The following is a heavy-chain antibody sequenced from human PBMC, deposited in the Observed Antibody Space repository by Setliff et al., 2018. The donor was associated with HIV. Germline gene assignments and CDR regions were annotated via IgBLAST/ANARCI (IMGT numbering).Heavy chain of an antibody. V-gene: IGHV1-69*13. J-gene: IGHJ6*03. CDR2: ILPFFDTA. D-gene: IGHD3-3*01. Sequence: GASVKVSCKVSGGTFTRNCISWVRQAPGQGLEWMGGILPFFDTANYAQKFQGRVTITADESTSTVHMELSSLTSEDTAVYYCARDVYFTFSGELIRHYLDVWGKGTTVTVSS. CDR3: ARDVYFTFSGELIRHYLDV. CDR1: GGTFTRNC.